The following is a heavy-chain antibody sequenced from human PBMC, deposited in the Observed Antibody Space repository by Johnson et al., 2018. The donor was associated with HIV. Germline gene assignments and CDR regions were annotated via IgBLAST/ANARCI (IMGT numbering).Heavy chain of an antibody. V-gene: IGHV3-23*04. CDR3: ARDPGRYCSGGSCYVEDAFDI. CDR1: AFTFSSYA. CDR2: ITGSGGST. Sequence: VQLVESGGGVVQPGRSLRLSCAASAFTFSSYAMSWVRQAPGKGLEWVSIITGSGGSTYYADSVKGRFTISRDNSENTLYLQMNSLGAEDTAVYYGARDPGRYCSGGSCYVEDAFDIWGQGTMVTVSS. D-gene: IGHD2-15*01. J-gene: IGHJ3*02.